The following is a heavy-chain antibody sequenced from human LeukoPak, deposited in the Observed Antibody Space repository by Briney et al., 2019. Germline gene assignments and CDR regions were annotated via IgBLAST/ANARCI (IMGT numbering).Heavy chain of an antibody. CDR3: AKDPGGSSGYYYQANYFDY. CDR2: ISYDGSNK. V-gene: IGHV3-30*18. CDR1: GFTFSSYG. J-gene: IGHJ4*02. D-gene: IGHD3-22*01. Sequence: PGRSLRLSCAASGFTFSSYGMHWVRQAPGKGLEWVAVISYDGSNKYYADSVKGRFTISRDNSKNTLYLQMNSLRAEDTAVYYCAKDPGGSSGYYYQANYFDYWGQGTLVTVSS.